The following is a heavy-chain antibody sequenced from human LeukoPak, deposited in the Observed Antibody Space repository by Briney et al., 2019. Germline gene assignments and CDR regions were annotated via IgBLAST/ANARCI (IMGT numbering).Heavy chain of an antibody. CDR1: GGSFSGYY. J-gene: IGHJ5*02. V-gene: IGHV4-34*01. Sequence: SETLSLTCAVYGGSFSGYYWSWIRHPPGKGLEWIGEINHSGSTNYNPSLKSRVTISVDTSKNQFSLKLSSVTAADTAVYYCARLDDYYYDSSGYYLWGQGTLVTVSS. D-gene: IGHD3-22*01. CDR3: ARLDDYYYDSSGYYL. CDR2: INHSGST.